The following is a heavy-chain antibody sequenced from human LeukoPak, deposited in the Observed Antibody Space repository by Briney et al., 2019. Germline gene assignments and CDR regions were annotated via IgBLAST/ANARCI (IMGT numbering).Heavy chain of an antibody. CDR3: AKGSADYYDSSGYYNAFDI. V-gene: IGHV3-9*01. CDR1: GFTFDDYA. CDR2: ISWNSGSI. J-gene: IGHJ3*02. D-gene: IGHD3-22*01. Sequence: GRSLRLSCAASGFTFDDYAMHWVRQAPGKGLEWGSGISWNSGSIGYADSVKGRFTISRDNAKNSLYLQMNSLRAEDTALYYCAKGSADYYDSSGYYNAFDIWGQGTMVTVSS.